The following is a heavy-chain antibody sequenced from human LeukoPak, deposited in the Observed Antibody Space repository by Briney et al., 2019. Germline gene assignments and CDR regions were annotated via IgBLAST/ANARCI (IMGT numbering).Heavy chain of an antibody. V-gene: IGHV3-15*01. CDR3: TTGLRAADTN. J-gene: IGHJ4*02. CDR2: IKSKTDGGTT. D-gene: IGHD6-13*01. Sequence: GGYLTLYCAASGFTFSNTWMSWVRQAPGRGLEWVGRIKSKTDGGTTDYAAPVKGRFTISRDDSKNTLYRQMNSLKTEDTAVYYCTTGLRAADTNWGLGTLVTVSS. CDR1: GFTFSNTW.